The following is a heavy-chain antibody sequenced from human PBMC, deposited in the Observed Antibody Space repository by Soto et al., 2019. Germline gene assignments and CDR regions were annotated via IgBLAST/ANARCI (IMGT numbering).Heavy chain of an antibody. J-gene: IGHJ6*03. CDR1: GFTFSSYS. V-gene: IGHV3-48*01. CDR3: AREDYYYYMDV. Sequence: GGSLRLSCAASGFTFSSYSMNWVRQAPGKGLEWVSYISSSSSTIYYADSVKGRFTISRDNAKNSLYLQMNSLRAEDTAVYYCAREDYYYYMDVWGKGTTVTVSS. CDR2: ISSSSSTI.